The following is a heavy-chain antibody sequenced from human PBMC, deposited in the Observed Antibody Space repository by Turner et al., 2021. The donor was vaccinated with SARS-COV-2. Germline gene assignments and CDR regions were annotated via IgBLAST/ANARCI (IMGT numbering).Heavy chain of an antibody. V-gene: IGHV1-69*01. J-gene: IGHJ4*02. CDR2: IRPIFGTA. Sequence: VQLVQSGAVVKKPGSSVKVFCKASGGTFSSYAIPWVRQAPGQGLERMEGIRPIFGTAKYAQKFQGRVTITADESTSTADMELSRLRSEDTAVYYCARDSQWEPLDYWGQGTLVTVSS. D-gene: IGHD1-26*01. CDR1: GGTFSSYA. CDR3: ARDSQWEPLDY.